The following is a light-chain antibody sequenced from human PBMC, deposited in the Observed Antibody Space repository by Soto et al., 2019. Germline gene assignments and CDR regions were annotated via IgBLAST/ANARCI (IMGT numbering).Light chain of an antibody. CDR3: QQYLCSSGT. V-gene: IGKV3-20*01. CDR1: QSVTSNY. J-gene: IGKJ1*01. CDR2: GAS. Sequence: ELVLTQSPGTLYLSPGERATLSCRASQSVTSNYLAWYQQKPVQAPRLLIFGASIRDTGIPDRFTGSGSGTDFTLTFPRSEPEVLGLDYCQQYLCSSGTFGQGTTVEIK.